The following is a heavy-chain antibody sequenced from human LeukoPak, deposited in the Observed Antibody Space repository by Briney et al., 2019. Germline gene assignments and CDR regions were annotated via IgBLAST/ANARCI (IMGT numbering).Heavy chain of an antibody. J-gene: IGHJ2*01. D-gene: IGHD3-16*01. CDR2: ISSGSSTI. V-gene: IGHV3-48*02. CDR1: GFTFSAYS. CDR3: ARDTLPPYWYFDL. Sequence: PGGSLRLSCAASGFTFSAYSMNWVRQAPGKGLEWVSYISSGSSTIYYADSVKGRFTISRDNAENSLYLQMSSLRDEDTAVYYCARDTLPPYWYFDLGGRGPLVTVSS.